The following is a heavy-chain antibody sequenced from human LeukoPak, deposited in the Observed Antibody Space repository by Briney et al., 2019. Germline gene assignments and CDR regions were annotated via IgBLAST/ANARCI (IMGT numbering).Heavy chain of an antibody. CDR1: GFTFISYG. CDR3: AKNLGYYDSSGFLN. Sequence: PGRSLRLPFAASGFTFISYGIHWVRQAPGKGLEWVAVISYDGSNKYYADSVKGRFTISRDNSKNTLYLQMNSLRAEDTAVYYCAKNLGYYDSSGFLNWGQGTLVTVSS. J-gene: IGHJ4*02. D-gene: IGHD3-22*01. CDR2: ISYDGSNK. V-gene: IGHV3-30*18.